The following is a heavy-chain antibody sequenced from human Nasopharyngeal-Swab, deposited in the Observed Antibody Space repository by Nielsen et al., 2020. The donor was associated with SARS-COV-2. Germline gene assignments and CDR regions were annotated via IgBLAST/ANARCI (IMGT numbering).Heavy chain of an antibody. D-gene: IGHD2-15*01. CDR3: TRCGGSCYAGRDY. CDR2: VRSKANNYAT. CDR1: GFTFSDSA. Sequence: GESLKISCVASGFTFSDSAVHWVRQASGKGLEWVGRVRSKANNYATAYAASVKGRFTISRDDSKNTAYLQMNSLKTEDTAVYYCTRCGGSCYAGRDYWGQGTLVTVSS. J-gene: IGHJ4*02. V-gene: IGHV3-73*01.